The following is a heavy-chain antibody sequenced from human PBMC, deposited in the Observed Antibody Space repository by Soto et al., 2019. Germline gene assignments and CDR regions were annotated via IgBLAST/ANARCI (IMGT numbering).Heavy chain of an antibody. J-gene: IGHJ4*02. CDR2: ITGDGAMT. Sequence: GVSLRLSCAASGFTFTTYVIVWIRQVPGKGLEWVSSITGDGAMTDYADSVKGRFTISRDNSKSTLYLQMNSLRAEDTALYYCTKKSSGHFLFDCLGQGTLVTVSS. D-gene: IGHD3-22*01. V-gene: IGHV3-23*01. CDR3: TKKSSGHFLFDC. CDR1: GFTFTTYV.